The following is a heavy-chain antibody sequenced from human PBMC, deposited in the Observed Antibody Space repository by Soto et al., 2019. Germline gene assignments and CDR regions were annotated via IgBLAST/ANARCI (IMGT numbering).Heavy chain of an antibody. CDR1: GFSVSNTY. CDR2: IYRGFAT. V-gene: IGHV3-53*01. CDR3: VRDRSDSSRADSFDV. Sequence: EVQLVESGGGLIQPGGSLRLSCAVSGFSVSNTYMSWVRQAPGKGLEWVSVIYRGFATYYADSVKGRFTISRDDSKNTVYLQMNGLRAEDTAVYYCVRDRSDSSRADSFDVWGQGAMVTVSS. J-gene: IGHJ3*01. D-gene: IGHD6-25*01.